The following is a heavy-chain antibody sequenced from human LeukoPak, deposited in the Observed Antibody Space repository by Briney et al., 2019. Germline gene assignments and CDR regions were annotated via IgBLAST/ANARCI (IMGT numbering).Heavy chain of an antibody. CDR2: INSDGSST. Sequence: GGSLRLSCSASGFTFSSYWMHWVRQAPGKGLVWVSRINSDGSSTSYAESVKGRFTTSRDNAKNTLYLQMNSLRAEDTAVYYCASRRSPYYYYYMDVWGKGTTVTVSS. CDR1: GFTFSSYW. J-gene: IGHJ6*03. V-gene: IGHV3-74*01. CDR3: ASRRSPYYYYYMDV.